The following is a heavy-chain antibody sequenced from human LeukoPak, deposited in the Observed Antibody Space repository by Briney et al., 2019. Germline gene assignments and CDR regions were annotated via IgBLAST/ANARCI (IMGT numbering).Heavy chain of an antibody. J-gene: IGHJ4*02. CDR2: INPNSGGT. D-gene: IGHD6-6*01. CDR3: AIDSNSSCDY. Sequence: VASVTVSCKASGYTFTGNYMHWVRQAPGQGLEWMGWINPNSGGTNYAQKFQGRVTMTRDTSINTAYMELSRLRSDDTAVYYCAIDSNSSCDYWGQGTLVTVSS. CDR1: GYTFTGNY. V-gene: IGHV1-2*02.